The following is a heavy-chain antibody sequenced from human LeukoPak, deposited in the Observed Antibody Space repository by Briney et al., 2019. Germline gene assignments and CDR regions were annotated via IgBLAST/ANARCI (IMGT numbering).Heavy chain of an antibody. Sequence: GGSLRLSCAASGFTFSSYSMNWVRQAPGKGLEWVSSISSSSSYIYYADSVKGRFTISRDNAKNSLYLQMNSLRAEDTAVYYCARDFSMNTAMVTLFDYWGQGTLVTVSS. J-gene: IGHJ4*02. D-gene: IGHD5-18*01. CDR2: ISSSSSYI. V-gene: IGHV3-21*01. CDR1: GFTFSSYS. CDR3: ARDFSMNTAMVTLFDY.